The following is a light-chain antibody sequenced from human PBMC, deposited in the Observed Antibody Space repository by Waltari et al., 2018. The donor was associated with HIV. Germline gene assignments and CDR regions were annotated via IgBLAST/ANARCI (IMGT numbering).Light chain of an antibody. CDR1: ELGDKY. J-gene: IGLJ1*01. CDR2: QDT. Sequence: SYDLTQPPSVSVSPGQTATIACSGDELGDKYACWYQQKPGQSPILVIYQDTKRPSGIPGRFSGSIPGNTATLTISGTQAMDEADYYCQAWDSKTAYVFGTGTKITVL. V-gene: IGLV3-1*01. CDR3: QAWDSKTAYV.